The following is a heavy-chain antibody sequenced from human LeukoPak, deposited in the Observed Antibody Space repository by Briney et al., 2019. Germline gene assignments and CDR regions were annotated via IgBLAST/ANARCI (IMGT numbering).Heavy chain of an antibody. D-gene: IGHD3-10*01. CDR3: ARETYAVRGVDY. Sequence: GRSLRLSCAASGFTFSSYGMHWVRQAPGKGLEWVAIIRSDGINKYYADSVKGRFTISRDNSKNTLYLQMNSLRAEDTAVYYCARETYAVRGVDYWGQGTLVTVSS. V-gene: IGHV3-33*01. J-gene: IGHJ4*02. CDR1: GFTFSSYG. CDR2: IRSDGINK.